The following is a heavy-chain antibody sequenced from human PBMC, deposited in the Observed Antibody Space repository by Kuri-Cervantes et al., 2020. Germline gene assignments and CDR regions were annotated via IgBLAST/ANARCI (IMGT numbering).Heavy chain of an antibody. CDR2: IYHSGST. CDR1: GGSISSSNW. V-gene: IGHV4-4*02. J-gene: IGHJ5*02. CDR3: ARVRNIAAAGFDP. D-gene: IGHD6-13*01. Sequence: SETLSLTCAVSGGSISSSNWWSWVRQPPGKGLEWIGEIYHSGSTNYNPSLKSRVTISVDKSKNQFSLKLSSVTAADTAVYYCARVRNIAAAGFDPWGQGTLVTVSS.